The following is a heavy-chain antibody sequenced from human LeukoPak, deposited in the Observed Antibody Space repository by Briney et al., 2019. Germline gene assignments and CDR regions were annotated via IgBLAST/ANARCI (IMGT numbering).Heavy chain of an antibody. D-gene: IGHD1-14*01. J-gene: IGHJ6*04. Sequence: GGSLRLSCAASGFTFSNAWMSWVRQAPGKGLEWVGRIKSKTDGGTTDYAAPVKGRFTISRDDSKNTLYLQMNSLKTEDTAVYYCTTEHDRNPGGMDVWGKGTTVTVSS. CDR2: IKSKTDGGTT. CDR1: GFTFSNAW. V-gene: IGHV3-15*01. CDR3: TTEHDRNPGGMDV.